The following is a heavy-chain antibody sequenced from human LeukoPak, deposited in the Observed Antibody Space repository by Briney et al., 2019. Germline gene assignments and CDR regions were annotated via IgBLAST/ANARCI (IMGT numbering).Heavy chain of an antibody. CDR3: AKAARTMVRGVDTNYFDY. J-gene: IGHJ4*02. Sequence: GGSLRLSCAASGFTVSSNYMSWVRQAPGKGLEWVSVIYSGGSTYYADSVKGRFTISRDNSKNTLYLQMNSLRAEDTAVYYCAKAARTMVRGVDTNYFDYWGQGTLVTVSS. CDR2: IYSGGST. CDR1: GFTVSSNY. D-gene: IGHD3-10*01. V-gene: IGHV3-53*01.